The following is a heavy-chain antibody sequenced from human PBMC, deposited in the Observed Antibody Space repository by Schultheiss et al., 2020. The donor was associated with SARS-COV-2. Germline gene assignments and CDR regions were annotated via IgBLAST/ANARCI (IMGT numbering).Heavy chain of an antibody. CDR1: GGTFSSYA. J-gene: IGHJ6*02. V-gene: IGHV1-69*13. Sequence: SVKVSCKASGGTFSSYAISWVRQAPGQGLEWMGGIIPIFGTANYAQKFQGRVTITADESTSTAYMELRSLRSDDTAVYYCARDPGGALGYGMDVWGQGTTVTVSS. CDR2: IIPIFGTA. CDR3: ARDPGGALGYGMDV. D-gene: IGHD1-26*01.